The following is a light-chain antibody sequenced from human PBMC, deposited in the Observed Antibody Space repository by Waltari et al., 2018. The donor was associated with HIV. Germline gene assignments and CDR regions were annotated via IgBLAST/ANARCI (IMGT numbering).Light chain of an antibody. Sequence: DIQMTQSPSSLSASVGDRVTITCQASQDINNYLNWYQQKPGKAPKLLIYDASKLETGVPSRFSGSGSGTDFTFTISSLQPEDIATCYCQQYDNLPITFGQGTRLEIK. CDR3: QQYDNLPIT. CDR2: DAS. V-gene: IGKV1-33*01. CDR1: QDINNY. J-gene: IGKJ5*01.